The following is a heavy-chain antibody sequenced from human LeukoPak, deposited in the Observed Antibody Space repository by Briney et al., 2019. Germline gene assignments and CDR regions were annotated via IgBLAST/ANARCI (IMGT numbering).Heavy chain of an antibody. V-gene: IGHV4-59*01. Sequence: PSETLSLTCTVSGGSISSYYWSWIRQPPGKGLEWIGYIYYSGSTNYNPSLKSRVTISVDTSKNQFSLKLSSVTAADTAVYYCARTTVAGNYYFAYWGQGTLVTVSS. CDR1: GGSISSYY. CDR3: ARTTVAGNYYFAY. CDR2: IYYSGST. D-gene: IGHD6-19*01. J-gene: IGHJ4*02.